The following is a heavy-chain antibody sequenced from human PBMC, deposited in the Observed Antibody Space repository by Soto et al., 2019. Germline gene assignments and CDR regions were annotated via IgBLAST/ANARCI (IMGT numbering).Heavy chain of an antibody. CDR2: IYYSGST. CDR1: GGSISSSSYY. V-gene: IGHV4-39*01. CDR3: ARLSLAVAGLDY. D-gene: IGHD6-19*01. J-gene: IGHJ4*02. Sequence: SETLSLTCTVSGGSISSSSYYWGWIRQPPGKGLEWIGSIYYSGSTYYNPSLKSRVTISVDTSKNQFSLKLSSVTAADTAVYYCARLSLAVAGLDYWGQGTLVTVSS.